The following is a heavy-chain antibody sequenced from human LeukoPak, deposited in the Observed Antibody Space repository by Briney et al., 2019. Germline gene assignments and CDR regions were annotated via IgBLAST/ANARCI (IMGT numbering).Heavy chain of an antibody. J-gene: IGHJ4*02. CDR2: MNPNSGNT. V-gene: IGHV1-8*01. Sequence: ASVKVSCKASGYTFTNYDINWVRQAPGQGLEWMGWMNPNSGNTGYTQKFQGRITMTRNTSITTAYMELSSLRSEDAAVYYCARYRVNVMTAMAYYFDYWGQGTLVTVSS. D-gene: IGHD2-21*02. CDR1: GYTFTNYD. CDR3: ARYRVNVMTAMAYYFDY.